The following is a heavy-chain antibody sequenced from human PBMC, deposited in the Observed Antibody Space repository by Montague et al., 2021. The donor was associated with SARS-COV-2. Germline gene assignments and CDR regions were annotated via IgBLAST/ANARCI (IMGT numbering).Heavy chain of an antibody. CDR3: ARGAGYSGSWYLAFEI. D-gene: IGHD6-13*01. V-gene: IGHV4-59*01. Sequence: SETLSLTCAVYGGSFSDYYWTWVRQPPGKGLEWIGYIYYSGSTNYNPSLKSRVTISVDTSKNQFSLKLSSVTAADTAVYYCARGAGYSGSWYLAFEIWGQGTMVTVSS. CDR1: GGSFSDYY. CDR2: IYYSGST. J-gene: IGHJ3*02.